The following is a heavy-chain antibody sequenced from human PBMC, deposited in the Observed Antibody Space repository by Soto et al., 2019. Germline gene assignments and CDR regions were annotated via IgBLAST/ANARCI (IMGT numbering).Heavy chain of an antibody. D-gene: IGHD3-10*01. V-gene: IGHV3-23*01. CDR1: GFTFSSYA. J-gene: IGHJ3*02. CDR3: AKDRIWFGELLSLHPPVGDFDI. Sequence: PGRSLRLSCAASGFTFSSYAMSWVRQAPGNGLEWVSAISGSGGSTYYADSVKGRFTISRDNSKNTLYLQMDSLRAEDTAVYYCAKDRIWFGELLSLHPPVGDFDIWGQGTMVTVSS. CDR2: ISGSGGST.